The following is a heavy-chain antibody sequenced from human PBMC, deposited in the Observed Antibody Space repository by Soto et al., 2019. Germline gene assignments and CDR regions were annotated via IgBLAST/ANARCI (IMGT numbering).Heavy chain of an antibody. CDR2: ISYDGSNK. CDR3: ARDITRFGEVLYY. D-gene: IGHD3-10*01. CDR1: GFTFSNFA. Sequence: QVQLVESGGGVVQPGRSLRLSCAASGFTFSNFAMHWVRQAPGKGLEWVAIISYDGSNKYYADSVKGRFTISRDNSKNTLYLQMNSLRAEDTAVYYCARDITRFGEVLYYWGQGTQVTVSS. V-gene: IGHV3-30-3*01. J-gene: IGHJ4*02.